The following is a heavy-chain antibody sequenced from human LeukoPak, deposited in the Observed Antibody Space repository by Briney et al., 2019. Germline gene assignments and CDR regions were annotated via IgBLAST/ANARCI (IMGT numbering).Heavy chain of an antibody. V-gene: IGHV3-43*02. CDR3: AKDPKREYFLDY. CDR1: GFRFENCA. CDR2: ISEDGGLT. Sequence: GGSLRLSCAASGFRFENCAMHWVRQVPGKGLEWVSIISEDGGLTYYADSVKGRFTISRDNSKNSLYLQMNSLRSEDTALYYCAKDPKREYFLDYWGQGTLVTVSS. D-gene: IGHD2/OR15-2a*01. J-gene: IGHJ4*02.